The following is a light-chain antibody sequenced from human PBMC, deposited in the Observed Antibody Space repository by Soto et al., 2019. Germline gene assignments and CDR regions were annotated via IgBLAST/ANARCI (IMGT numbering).Light chain of an antibody. J-gene: IGLJ1*01. V-gene: IGLV2-14*01. CDR2: EVS. CDR1: SRDVGGYDY. Sequence: SALSQPPSVSGSPGQSITISCTGSSRDVGGYDYVSWYQLQPGKAPKLTGFEVSNRPSGVSYRSSGSKSGNTASLTISGLHAEDEADYFCSSYSISTAYLFGTGTKVTVL. CDR3: SSYSISTAYL.